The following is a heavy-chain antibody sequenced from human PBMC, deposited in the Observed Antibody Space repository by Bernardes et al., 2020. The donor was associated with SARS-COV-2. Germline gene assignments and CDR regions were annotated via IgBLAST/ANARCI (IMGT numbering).Heavy chain of an antibody. Sequence: SETLSLTCTVSGGSISGFYLNWVRQPPGKGLEWIGYIYHSGSTNYNPSLRSRVAISVDTAKNQFSLKLTSVTAADTAVYYCSREAPHSRNCSGGSCYTVFYYAMDVWGQGTTVTVSS. CDR3: SREAPHSRNCSGGSCYTVFYYAMDV. J-gene: IGHJ6*02. CDR2: IYHSGST. CDR1: GGSISGFY. V-gene: IGHV4-59*01. D-gene: IGHD2-15*01.